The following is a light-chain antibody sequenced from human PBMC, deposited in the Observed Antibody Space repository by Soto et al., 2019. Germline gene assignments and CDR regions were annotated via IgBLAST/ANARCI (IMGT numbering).Light chain of an antibody. CDR1: SSNIGSYP. J-gene: IGLJ1*01. Sequence: QSVLTQPPSASGTPGQRVTISCSGSSSNIGSYPVNWYQQLPGTAPKLLIYSNNQRPSGVPDRFSGSKSGTSASLAIRGLQSEDEADYYCAAWDDSLNGRGVFGTGTQLTVL. CDR2: SNN. V-gene: IGLV1-44*01. CDR3: AAWDDSLNGRGV.